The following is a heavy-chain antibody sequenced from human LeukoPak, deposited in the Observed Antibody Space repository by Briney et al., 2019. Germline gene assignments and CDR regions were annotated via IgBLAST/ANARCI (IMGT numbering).Heavy chain of an antibody. Sequence: GGSLRLSCAASGFTFSSYAMSWVRQAPGKGLEWVSGISGSGGTTYYAESVKGRFTISRDNSKNTLYLQMNSLRAEDTAVYYCASSYYTISGLLDYWGQGTLVTVSS. CDR1: GFTFSSYA. CDR2: ISGSGGTT. J-gene: IGHJ4*02. D-gene: IGHD3-22*01. CDR3: ASSYYTISGLLDY. V-gene: IGHV3-23*01.